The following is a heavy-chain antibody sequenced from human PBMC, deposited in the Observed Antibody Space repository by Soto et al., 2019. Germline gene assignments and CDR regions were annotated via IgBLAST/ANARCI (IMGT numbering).Heavy chain of an antibody. V-gene: IGHV3-23*01. Sequence: EVQLLESGEGLVQPGGSLKLSCAASGFTFSNYAMSWVRQAPGKGLEWVSGIGGSGSNTYYADSVKGRFTISRDNSKNTLFLQMNYLRAEDTAEYYCARVVRYFDTPYGMDVWGQGTTVTVSS. CDR2: IGGSGSNT. D-gene: IGHD3-9*01. CDR1: GFTFSNYA. J-gene: IGHJ6*02. CDR3: ARVVRYFDTPYGMDV.